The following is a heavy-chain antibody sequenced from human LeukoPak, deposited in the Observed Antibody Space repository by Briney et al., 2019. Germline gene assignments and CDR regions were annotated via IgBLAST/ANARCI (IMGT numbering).Heavy chain of an antibody. J-gene: IGHJ4*02. CDR1: RFTFSCCT. V-gene: IGHV3-21*04. CDR2: ISSDSNYI. D-gene: IGHD1-26*01. CDR3: ARERQLGATPFDY. Sequence: GGSLRLSCAASRFTFSCCTMNWVRQAPGKGLEWVSSISSDSNYIYYADSVKGRFTISRDNSKNTVYLQINSLRDEDTAVYYCARERQLGATPFDYWGQGSQVTISS.